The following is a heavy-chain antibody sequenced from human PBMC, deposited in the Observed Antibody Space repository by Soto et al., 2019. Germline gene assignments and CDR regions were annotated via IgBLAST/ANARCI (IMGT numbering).Heavy chain of an antibody. Sequence: SETLSLTCAVYGGSFSGYYWSWIRQPPGKGLEWIGEINHSGSTNYNPSLKSRVTISVDTSKNQFSLKLSSVTAADTAVYYCARGLHMVRGVIIGFVWFDPWGQGTLVTVSS. D-gene: IGHD3-10*01. V-gene: IGHV4-34*01. CDR2: INHSGST. CDR3: ARGLHMVRGVIIGFVWFDP. CDR1: GGSFSGYY. J-gene: IGHJ5*02.